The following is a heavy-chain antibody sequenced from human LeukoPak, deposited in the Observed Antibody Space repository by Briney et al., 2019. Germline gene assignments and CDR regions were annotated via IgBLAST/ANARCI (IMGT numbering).Heavy chain of an antibody. CDR2: INHSGST. CDR1: GGSFSGYY. CDR3: ARNQLRLWLRVLFDP. Sequence: SETLSLTCAVYGGSFSGYYWSWIRQPPGKGLEWIGEINHSGSTNYNPSLKSRVTISVDTSKNQFSLKLSSVTAADTAVYYCARNQLRLWLRVLFDPWGQGTLVTVSS. J-gene: IGHJ5*02. D-gene: IGHD5-18*01. V-gene: IGHV4-34*01.